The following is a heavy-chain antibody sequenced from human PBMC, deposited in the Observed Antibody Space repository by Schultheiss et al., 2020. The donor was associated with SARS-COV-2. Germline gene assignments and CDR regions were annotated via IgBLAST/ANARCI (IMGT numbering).Heavy chain of an antibody. J-gene: IGHJ4*02. V-gene: IGHV4-61*03. CDR3: ARGKMPTTFLLDY. Sequence: SETLSLTCSVSGGSVSSGDHYWSWIRQPPGKGLEWIGEINHSGSTNYNPSLKSRVTMSLDTSTNHFSLKLNSVTAADTAVYYCARGKMPTTFLLDYWGQGTLVTVSS. CDR2: INHSGST. CDR1: GGSVSSGDHY. D-gene: IGHD5-24*01.